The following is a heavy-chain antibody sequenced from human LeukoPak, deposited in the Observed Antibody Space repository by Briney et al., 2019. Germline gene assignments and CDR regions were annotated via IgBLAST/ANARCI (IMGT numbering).Heavy chain of an antibody. J-gene: IGHJ4*02. Sequence: GGSLRLSCAASGFTFSSYGMHWVRQAPGTGLEWVAVISYDGSNKYYAGSVKGRFTISRDNSKNTLYLQMNSLRAEDTAVYYCAKDLSIVGATYVGGFDYWGQGTLVTVSS. CDR3: AKDLSIVGATYVGGFDY. CDR2: ISYDGSNK. V-gene: IGHV3-30*18. CDR1: GFTFSSYG. D-gene: IGHD1-26*01.